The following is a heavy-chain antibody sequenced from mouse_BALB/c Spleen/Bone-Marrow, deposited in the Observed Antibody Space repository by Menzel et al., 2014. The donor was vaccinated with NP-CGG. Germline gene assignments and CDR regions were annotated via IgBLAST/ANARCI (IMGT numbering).Heavy chain of an antibody. D-gene: IGHD2-14*01. Sequence: QVQLQQSGAELVRPGTSVKVSCKASGYAFTNYLIEWVKQRPGQGLEWIGAIDPGSDITNYNEKFKGEATLTADKSSSTAYMQLSNLTTDYSAVYFCTRRYYRYDVGPFDYWGQGTTLTVSS. CDR3: TRRYYRYDVGPFDY. J-gene: IGHJ2*01. V-gene: IGHV1-54*01. CDR1: GYAFTNYL. CDR2: IDPGSDIT.